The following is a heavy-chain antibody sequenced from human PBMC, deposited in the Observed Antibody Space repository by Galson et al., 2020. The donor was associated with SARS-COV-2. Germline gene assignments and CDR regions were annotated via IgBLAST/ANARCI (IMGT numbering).Heavy chain of an antibody. CDR2: IYYSGST. CDR1: GGSISSSSYY. D-gene: IGHD3-10*01. CDR3: ARGTRGVVRGVIVPNWFDP. Sequence: ASETLSLTCTVSGGSISSSSYYWGWIRQPPGKGLEWIGSIYYSGSTYYNPSLKSRVTISVDTSKNQFSLKLSSVTAADTAVYYCARGTRGVVRGVIVPNWFDPWGQGTLVTVSS. V-gene: IGHV4-39*07. J-gene: IGHJ5*02.